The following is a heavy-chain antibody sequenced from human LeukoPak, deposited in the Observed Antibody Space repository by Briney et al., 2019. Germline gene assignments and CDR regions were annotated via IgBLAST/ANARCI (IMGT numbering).Heavy chain of an antibody. CDR3: ARRGRDKASLGYYYYYMDV. D-gene: IGHD2-15*01. CDR1: GYSISSGYY. Sequence: SETLSLTCAVSGYSISSGYYWGWIRQPPGKGLEWIGIIYHSESTYYNPSLKSRVTISVDTSKNQFSLKLSSVTAADTAVYYCARRGRDKASLGYYYYYMDVWGKGTTVTVSS. J-gene: IGHJ6*03. CDR2: IYHSEST. V-gene: IGHV4-38-2*01.